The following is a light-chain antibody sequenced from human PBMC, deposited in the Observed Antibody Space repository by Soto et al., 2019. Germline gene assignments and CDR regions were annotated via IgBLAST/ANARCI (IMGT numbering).Light chain of an antibody. J-gene: IGLJ1*01. Sequence: QSVLTQPPSVSGAPGQRVTLSCTGNSSNLGAGYDVHWYQQLPGAAPKLVIFGNRNRPSGVPERFSGSKSGTSASLAITGLQAEDEADYYCNSYAGSNSYLFGTGTKVTVL. CDR1: SSNLGAGYD. CDR3: NSYAGSNSYL. CDR2: GNR. V-gene: IGLV1-40*01.